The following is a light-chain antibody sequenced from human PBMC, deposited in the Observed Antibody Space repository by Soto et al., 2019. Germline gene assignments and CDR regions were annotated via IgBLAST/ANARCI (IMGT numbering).Light chain of an antibody. J-gene: IGKJ1*01. CDR3: QHYSGDRAT. V-gene: IGKV1-5*03. CDR2: DVS. CDR1: QSISSW. Sequence: DIQMTQSPSTLSASVGDRVTITCRASQSISSWLAWYQQKPGKAPKLLIYDVSTLHSGVPSRFSGSGSGTEFTLTISSLRPDDFATYYCQHYSGDRATFGQGTKVDIK.